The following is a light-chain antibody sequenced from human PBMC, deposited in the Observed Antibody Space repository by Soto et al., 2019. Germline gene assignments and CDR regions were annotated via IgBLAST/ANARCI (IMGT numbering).Light chain of an antibody. V-gene: IGKV1-5*03. CDR1: QSISSH. CDR2: QAS. CDR3: QQYRRYWT. Sequence: DILMTQSPSTLSASAGDRASITCRASQSISSHLAWYQQKPGQAPNLLTYQASNLATGAPSRFSGSGSGTEFTITISLQQDDDVANYYHQQYRRYWTFGQGTKVEVK. J-gene: IGKJ1*01.